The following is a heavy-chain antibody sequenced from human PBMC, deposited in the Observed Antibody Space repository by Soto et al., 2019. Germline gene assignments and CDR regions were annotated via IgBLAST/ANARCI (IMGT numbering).Heavy chain of an antibody. D-gene: IGHD2-15*01. CDR1: GGTFNSYA. Sequence: SVKVSCTASGGTFNSYAISWVRQDPGQGLEWMGGIIPIFGTANYAQKFQGRVTITADESTSTAYMELSSLRSEDTAVYYCARDRCSGGSCYSFGYFDCWGQGTLVTVSS. CDR3: ARDRCSGGSCYSFGYFDC. CDR2: IIPIFGTA. V-gene: IGHV1-69*13. J-gene: IGHJ4*02.